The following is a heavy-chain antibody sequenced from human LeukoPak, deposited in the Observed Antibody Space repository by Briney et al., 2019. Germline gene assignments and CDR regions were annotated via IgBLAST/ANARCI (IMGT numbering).Heavy chain of an antibody. D-gene: IGHD4/OR15-4a*01. CDR1: GASISSGNYY. CDR3: ARESDLSNYDRTDY. Sequence: SETLPLTCTVSGASISSGNYYWSWIRQPAGKGLEWIGRIYSSGSTTYNPTLQSRVTISADTSRNQLSLKLYSVAAADSAMYYCARESDLSNYDRTDYWGQGTLVTVSS. V-gene: IGHV4-61*02. CDR2: IYSSGST. J-gene: IGHJ4*02.